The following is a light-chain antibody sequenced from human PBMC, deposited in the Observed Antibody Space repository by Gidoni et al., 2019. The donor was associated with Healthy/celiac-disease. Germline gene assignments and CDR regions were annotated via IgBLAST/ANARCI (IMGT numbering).Light chain of an antibody. CDR3: QQYYSTPYT. V-gene: IGKV4-1*01. CDR1: QSVLYSSNNKNY. CDR2: WAS. Sequence: DFVMTQSPDSLAVSLGERATINCKSSQSVLYSSNNKNYLAWYQQKPGQPPKLLIYWASTRESGVPDRFSGSGSGTDFSLTISSLQAEDVAVYYCQQYYSTPYTFXXXTKLEIK. J-gene: IGKJ2*01.